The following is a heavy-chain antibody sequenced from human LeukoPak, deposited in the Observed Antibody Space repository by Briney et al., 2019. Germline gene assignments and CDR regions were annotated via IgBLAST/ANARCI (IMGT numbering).Heavy chain of an antibody. V-gene: IGHV4-39*07. CDR2: IHYSGST. J-gene: IGHJ4*02. Sequence: SETLSLTCTVSGGSISSRTYYWGWIRQPPGKGLEWIGSIHYSGSTYYSPSLKSRVTISVDTSKNQFSLMLRSVTAADTAVYYCTRVECTDGSCYTFGYWGPGTLVIVSS. CDR1: GGSISSRTYY. CDR3: TRVECTDGSCYTFGY. D-gene: IGHD2-15*01.